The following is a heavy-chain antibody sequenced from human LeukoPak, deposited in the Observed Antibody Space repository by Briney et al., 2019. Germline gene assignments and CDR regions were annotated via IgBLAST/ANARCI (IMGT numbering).Heavy chain of an antibody. CDR1: GYTFINYG. CDR3: AKDDAGLPDY. J-gene: IGHJ4*02. V-gene: IGHV3-30*18. Sequence: GGSLRLSCAASGYTFINYGMHWVRQAPGKGLEWVAVISYDGSKVFYGDFVKGRFTISRDDSKDAVYLQMNSLRVEDRAVYYCAKDDAGLPDYWGQGTLVTVSS. CDR2: ISYDGSKV. D-gene: IGHD2-15*01.